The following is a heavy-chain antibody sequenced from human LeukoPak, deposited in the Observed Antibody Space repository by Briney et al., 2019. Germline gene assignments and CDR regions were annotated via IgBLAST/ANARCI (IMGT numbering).Heavy chain of an antibody. CDR1: GGSISSNIYS. V-gene: IGHV4-30-2*05. J-gene: IGHJ3*02. D-gene: IGHD1-1*01. Sequence: PSETLSLTCAVSGGSISSNIYSWSWIRQPPGKGLEWIGYIYHSGSTSYYPSLKSRVTISVDTSKKQFSLKLSSVTAADTAVYYCARRVIGQPDAFDIWGQGTMVTVSS. CDR3: ARRVIGQPDAFDI. CDR2: IYHSGST.